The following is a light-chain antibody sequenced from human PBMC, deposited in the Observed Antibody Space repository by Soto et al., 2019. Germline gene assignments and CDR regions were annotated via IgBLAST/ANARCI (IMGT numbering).Light chain of an antibody. J-gene: IGKJ2*01. Sequence: EIVMTQSPATLSVSPGERVTLSCRASQSVFANLAWSQHKPGQAPRLLIYGASTRATGLPARFSGSGSATDFTLTISSLQSEDFALYYCQQYNNWPYTFGQGTKLVIK. CDR2: GAS. V-gene: IGKV3-15*01. CDR3: QQYNNWPYT. CDR1: QSVFAN.